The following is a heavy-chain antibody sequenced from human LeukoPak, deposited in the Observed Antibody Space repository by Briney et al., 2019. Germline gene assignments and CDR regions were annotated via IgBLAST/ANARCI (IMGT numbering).Heavy chain of an antibody. D-gene: IGHD6-19*01. CDR3: ATLCFGYASGCGFDS. V-gene: IGHV5-51*01. Sequence: GESLKISCKGSGSRLTSYWIAWVRPVPGKGLEYMGIIYPGDSDTRYFPSFQGQVTISADKSISTAYLQWNSLKASDTAIYYCATLCFGYASGCGFDSWGQGTLVTVSS. CDR1: GSRLTSYW. CDR2: IYPGDSDT. J-gene: IGHJ4*02.